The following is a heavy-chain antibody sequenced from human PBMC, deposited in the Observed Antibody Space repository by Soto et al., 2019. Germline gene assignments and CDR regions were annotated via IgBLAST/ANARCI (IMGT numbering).Heavy chain of an antibody. J-gene: IGHJ4*02. V-gene: IGHV3-23*01. CDR1: GFTFSSAP. D-gene: IGHD3-22*01. Sequence: GGSLRLSCAASGFTFSSAPMSWVRQAPGKGLEWVSSISIGGDNTYYADSVKGRVTISRDSSKNTVYLQMNSLRAEDTAMYYCAKDAPYYYDSSGYYGPFDYWGQGTLVTVSS. CDR2: ISIGGDNT. CDR3: AKDAPYYYDSSGYYGPFDY.